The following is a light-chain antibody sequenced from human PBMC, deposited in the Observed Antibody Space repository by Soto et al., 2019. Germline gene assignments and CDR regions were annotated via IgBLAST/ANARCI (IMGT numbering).Light chain of an antibody. V-gene: IGKV3-15*01. CDR1: QSVSSN. CDR2: GAS. J-gene: IGKJ5*01. CDR3: HQYNSRPPYT. Sequence: EIVLTHSPDTLALSPWEGATLSCSASQSVSSNLARYQQKPGQAPRRLLYGASTTATGIPARFSGSGSGTEFTLTTISLQSEDYAVDYCHQYNSRPPYTFGQGTRLEIK.